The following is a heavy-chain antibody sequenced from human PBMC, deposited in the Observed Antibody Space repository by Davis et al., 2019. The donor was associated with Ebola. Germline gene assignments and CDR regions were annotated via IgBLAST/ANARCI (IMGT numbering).Heavy chain of an antibody. J-gene: IGHJ4*02. CDR2: ISASDGTI. CDR1: GFTFSNYA. CDR3: AKARVDSGSNPIFDY. D-gene: IGHD1-26*01. Sequence: GESLKISCAASGFTFSNYAMSWVRQAPGKGLEWVASISASDGTIKYAESVKGRFTISGDNSKSTLYLQMNSLRGEDTALYYCAKARVDSGSNPIFDYWGRGTLVTVSS. V-gene: IGHV3-23*01.